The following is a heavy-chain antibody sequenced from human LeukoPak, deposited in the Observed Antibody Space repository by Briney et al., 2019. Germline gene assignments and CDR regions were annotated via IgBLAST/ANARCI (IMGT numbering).Heavy chain of an antibody. J-gene: IGHJ4*02. D-gene: IGHD1-26*01. CDR2: ISYDGSNK. CDR3: AKDTRWELGAFDY. V-gene: IGHV3-30*18. Sequence: GGSPRLSCAASGFTFSSYGMHWVRQAPGKGLEWVAVISYDGSNKYYADSVKGRFTISRDNSKNTLYLQMNSLRAEDTAVYYCAKDTRWELGAFDYWGQGTLVTVSS. CDR1: GFTFSSYG.